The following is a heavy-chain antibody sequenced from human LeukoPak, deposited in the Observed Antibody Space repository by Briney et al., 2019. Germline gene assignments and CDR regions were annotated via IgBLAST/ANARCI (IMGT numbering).Heavy chain of an antibody. J-gene: IGHJ3*02. CDR1: GGSFSGYY. CDR3: ARGTPEMATINDAFDI. V-gene: IGHV4-34*01. CDR2: INHSGST. Sequence: SETLSLTCAVYGGSFSGYYWSWIRQPPGKGLEWIGEINHSGSTNYNPSLKSRVTISADTSKNQFSLKLSSVTAADTAVYYCARGTPEMATINDAFDIWGQGTMVTVSS. D-gene: IGHD5-24*01.